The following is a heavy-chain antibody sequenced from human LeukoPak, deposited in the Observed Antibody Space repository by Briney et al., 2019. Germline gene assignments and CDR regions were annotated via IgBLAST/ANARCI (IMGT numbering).Heavy chain of an antibody. CDR1: GGSIGSSSYY. D-gene: IGHD4-17*01. CDR3: ARGLTVTILDDDDP. J-gene: IGHJ5*02. V-gene: IGHV4-39*07. Sequence: PSETLSLTCTVSGGSIGSSSYYWGWIRQPPGKGLEWIGSIYYSGSTYYNPSLKSRVTISIDTSKNQFSLKLSSVTAADTAVYYCARGLTVTILDDDDPWGQGTLVTVSS. CDR2: IYYSGST.